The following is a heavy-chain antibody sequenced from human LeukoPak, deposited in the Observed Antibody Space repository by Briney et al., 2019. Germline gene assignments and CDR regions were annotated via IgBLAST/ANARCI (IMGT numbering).Heavy chain of an antibody. J-gene: IGHJ4*02. Sequence: QPGGSLRLSCAASGFTFSSYAMHWVRQAPGKGLEWVAVISYDGSNKYYADSVKGRFTISGDNSKNTLYLRMNSLRAEDTAVYYCARSNGYYDTSGKQIDYWGRGTLVTVSS. D-gene: IGHD3-22*01. CDR1: GFTFSSYA. CDR3: ARSNGYYDTSGKQIDY. V-gene: IGHV3-30-3*01. CDR2: ISYDGSNK.